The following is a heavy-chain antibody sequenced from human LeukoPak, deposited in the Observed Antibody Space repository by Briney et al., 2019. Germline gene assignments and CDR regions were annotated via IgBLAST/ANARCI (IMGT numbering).Heavy chain of an antibody. CDR1: GFTFNNYA. D-gene: IGHD6-13*01. V-gene: IGHV3-23*01. Sequence: GGSLRLSCAASGFTFNNYAMSWVRQAPGKGLEWVSAISGSGGTTYYADSVKGRFTFSRDNSKNTLYLQMNSLRAEDTAVYYCASGHSSSWYYFDYWGQGTLVTVSS. CDR3: ASGHSSSWYYFDY. CDR2: ISGSGGTT. J-gene: IGHJ4*02.